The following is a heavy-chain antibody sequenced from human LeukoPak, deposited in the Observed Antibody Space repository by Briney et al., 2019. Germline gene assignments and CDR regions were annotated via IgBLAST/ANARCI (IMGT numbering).Heavy chain of an antibody. Sequence: GGSLRLSCAASGFTFSSYAMSWVRQAPGKGLEWVSAISGSGGSTYYADSVKGRFTISRDNSKNTLYLQMNSLRAEDTAVYYCARDLRGGYLARYYYGMDVWGQGTTVTVSS. V-gene: IGHV3-23*01. CDR3: ARDLRGGYLARYYYGMDV. CDR2: ISGSGGST. D-gene: IGHD1-26*01. J-gene: IGHJ6*02. CDR1: GFTFSSYA.